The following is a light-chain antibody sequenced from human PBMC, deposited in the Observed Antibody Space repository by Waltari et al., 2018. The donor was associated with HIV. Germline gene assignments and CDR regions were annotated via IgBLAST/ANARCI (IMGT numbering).Light chain of an antibody. V-gene: IGLV3-21*02. CDR2: ADS. CDR3: QVWDSRSGHPV. CDR1: NIGSNT. J-gene: IGLJ3*02. Sequence: SYVLTQPPSVSVAPGQTAMLTCGGNNIGSNTVHWYQQSPGQAPVLVVHADSDRPSGGRGGLSGSKSGNTATLTISRGGAGDEGDYYCQVWDSRSGHPVLGGGTRLTGL.